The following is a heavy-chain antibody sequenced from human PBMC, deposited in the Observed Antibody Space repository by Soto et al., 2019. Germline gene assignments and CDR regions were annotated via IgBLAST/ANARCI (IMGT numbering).Heavy chain of an antibody. D-gene: IGHD3-10*01. Sequence: LRLSCAAAGFTFSSNSMYWVRQAPGKGLEWVSSISSSSDYIYYGDSVKGRFAISRDNAKKSLYLQMDSLRAEDTAVYYCARGFKYYYGSGKDDAFDIWGQGTMVTVSS. V-gene: IGHV3-21*01. CDR1: GFTFSSNS. J-gene: IGHJ3*02. CDR3: ARGFKYYYGSGKDDAFDI. CDR2: ISSSSDYI.